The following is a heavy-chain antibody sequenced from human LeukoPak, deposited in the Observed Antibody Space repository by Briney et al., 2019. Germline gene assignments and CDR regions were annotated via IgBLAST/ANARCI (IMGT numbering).Heavy chain of an antibody. CDR2: IIPIFGTA. CDR1: GGTFSSYA. Sequence: GASVTVSCKASGGTFSSYAISWVRQAPGQGLEWMGGIIPIFGTANYAQKFQGRVTITTDESTSTAYMELSSLKSEDTAVYYCARGCSSTSCYWNGRWFDPWGQGTLVTVSS. V-gene: IGHV1-69*05. J-gene: IGHJ5*02. CDR3: ARGCSSTSCYWNGRWFDP. D-gene: IGHD2-2*01.